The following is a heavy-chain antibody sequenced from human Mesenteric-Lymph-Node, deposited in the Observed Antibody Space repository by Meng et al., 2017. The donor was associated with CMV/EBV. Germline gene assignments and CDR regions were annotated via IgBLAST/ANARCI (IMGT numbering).Heavy chain of an antibody. Sequence: GSLRLSCTVSGASIGSFYWTWIRQPPGKGLEWIGHIYYRGDTNYNPSFKSRVTISGDTSRNQFSLTLTSVTAADTAVYYCARDVLRHFDWSSGGMDVWGQGTTVTVSS. CDR1: GASIGSFY. J-gene: IGHJ6*02. CDR2: IYYRGDT. CDR3: ARDVLRHFDWSSGGMDV. D-gene: IGHD3-9*01. V-gene: IGHV4-59*01.